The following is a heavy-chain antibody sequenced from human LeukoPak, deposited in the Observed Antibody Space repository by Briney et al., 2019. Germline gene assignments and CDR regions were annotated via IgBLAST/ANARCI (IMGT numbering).Heavy chain of an antibody. CDR2: IYPGDSDT. Sequence: GESLKISCKGSGYSFTSYWIGWVRQMPGKGLEWMGIIYPGDSDTRYSPSFHGQVTISADKPISTAYLQWSSLKASNTAMYYCARHEIVGYSYGQFDYWGQGTLVTVSS. D-gene: IGHD5-18*01. V-gene: IGHV5-51*01. CDR1: GYSFTSYW. CDR3: ARHEIVGYSYGQFDY. J-gene: IGHJ4*02.